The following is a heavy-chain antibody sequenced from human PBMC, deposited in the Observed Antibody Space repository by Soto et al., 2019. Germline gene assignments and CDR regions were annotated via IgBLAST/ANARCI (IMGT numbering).Heavy chain of an antibody. CDR1: GYNFTRYN. CDR3: APPQDYADCLDS. Sequence: QVQFVQSGAEVKKPGASVKVSCKTPGYNFTRYNIHWVRQPPGQRLEWMGWINVGNGNTRYSQKFQGRLTLTRDTPGNTACLELNSLISEDTAVYYCAPPQDYADCLDSWGQGTLVTVSS. CDR2: INVGNGNT. J-gene: IGHJ4*02. D-gene: IGHD4-17*01. V-gene: IGHV1-3*01.